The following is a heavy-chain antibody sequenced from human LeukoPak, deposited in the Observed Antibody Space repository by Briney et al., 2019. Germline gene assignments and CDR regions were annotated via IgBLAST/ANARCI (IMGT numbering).Heavy chain of an antibody. Sequence: PGGSLRLSCAASGFTFSSYWMHWVRQAPGKGLEWVAFIRYDGSNKYYADSVKGRFTISRDNSKNTLYLQMNSLRAEDTAVYYCAKDFNGGNSVYYFDYWGQGTLVTVSS. V-gene: IGHV3-30*02. CDR3: AKDFNGGNSVYYFDY. CDR2: IRYDGSNK. J-gene: IGHJ4*02. D-gene: IGHD4-23*01. CDR1: GFTFSSYW.